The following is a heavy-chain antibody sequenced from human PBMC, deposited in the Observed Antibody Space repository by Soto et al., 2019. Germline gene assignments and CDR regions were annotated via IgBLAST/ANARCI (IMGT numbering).Heavy chain of an antibody. D-gene: IGHD3-22*01. CDR3: ARHKRPYYYDSSGMGDY. Sequence: SETLSLTCTVSGGSISSSSYYWGWIRQPPGKGLEWIGSIYYSGSTYYNPSLKSRVTISVDTSKNQFSLKLSSVTAADTAVYYCARHKRPYYYDSSGMGDYWGQGTLVTVS. J-gene: IGHJ4*02. CDR1: GGSISSSSYY. V-gene: IGHV4-39*01. CDR2: IYYSGST.